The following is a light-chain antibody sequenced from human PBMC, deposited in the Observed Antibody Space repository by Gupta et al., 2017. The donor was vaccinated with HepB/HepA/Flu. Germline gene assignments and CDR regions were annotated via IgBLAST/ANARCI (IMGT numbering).Light chain of an antibody. CDR2: WAS. Sequence: DIVLPQPPDSLTSPLDDRAPSNCKSSQSVLYSSKSKNYLAWYQQKPVQSPKLLIYWASARESGVPDRFTGSGSGTDFTLTIDSLQAEDVAIYYCQQYDTFPLTFGGGTKVEVK. V-gene: IGKV4-1*01. J-gene: IGKJ4*01. CDR1: QSVLYSSKSKNY. CDR3: QQYDTFPLT.